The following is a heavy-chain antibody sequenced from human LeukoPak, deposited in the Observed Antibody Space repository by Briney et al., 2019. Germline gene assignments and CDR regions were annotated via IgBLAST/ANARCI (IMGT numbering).Heavy chain of an antibody. D-gene: IGHD4-17*01. CDR2: FDPEDGET. J-gene: IGHJ4*02. CDR1: GYTLTELS. V-gene: IGHV1-24*01. CDR3: ATYSRGMTTVTPYYLDY. Sequence: ASVKVSCKVSGYTLTELSMHWVRQAPGKGLEWMGGFDPEDGETIYAQKFQGRVTMTEDTSTDTAYMELSSLRSEDTAVYYCATYSRGMTTVTPYYLDYWGQGTLVTVSS.